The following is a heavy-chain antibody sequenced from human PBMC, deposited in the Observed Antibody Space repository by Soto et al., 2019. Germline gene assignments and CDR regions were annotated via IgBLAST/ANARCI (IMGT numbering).Heavy chain of an antibody. V-gene: IGHV1-69*01. J-gene: IGHJ4*02. CDR1: GGTSSRHA. CDR2: IIPIFGTA. Sequence: QVQLVQSGAEVRKPGSSVKVSCKASGGTSSRHAISWVRQAPGQGLEWMGGIIPIFGTANHAQKFQGRVTIIADESTSTVYMELSSLRSEDTAMYYCARGWGYDSNDYYYAYWGQGTLVIVSS. CDR3: ARGWGYDSNDYYYAY. D-gene: IGHD3-22*01.